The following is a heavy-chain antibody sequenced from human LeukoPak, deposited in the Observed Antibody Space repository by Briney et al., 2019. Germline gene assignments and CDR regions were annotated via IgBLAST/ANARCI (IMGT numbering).Heavy chain of an antibody. Sequence: SETLSLTCAVYGGSFSGYYWSWIRQPPGKGLEWIGEINHSGSTNYNPSLKSRVTISVDTSKNQFSLKLSSVTAADTAVYYCARHALIASSNWFDPWGQGTLVTVSS. V-gene: IGHV4-34*01. CDR3: ARHALIASSNWFDP. J-gene: IGHJ5*02. CDR1: GGSFSGYY. CDR2: INHSGST. D-gene: IGHD2-21*01.